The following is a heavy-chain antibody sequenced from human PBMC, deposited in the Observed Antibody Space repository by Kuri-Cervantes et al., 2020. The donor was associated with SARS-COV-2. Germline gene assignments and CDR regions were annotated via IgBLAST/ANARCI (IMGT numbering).Heavy chain of an antibody. Sequence: GSLRLSCAVYGGSFSGYYWSWIRQPPGKGLEWIGEINHSGSTNYNPSLKSRVTISVDTSKNQFSLKLSSVTAAGTAVYYCARSGPVYDYVWGSYRSNLDYWGQGTLVTVSS. V-gene: IGHV4-34*01. D-gene: IGHD3-16*02. J-gene: IGHJ4*02. CDR2: INHSGST. CDR3: ARSGPVYDYVWGSYRSNLDY. CDR1: GGSFSGYY.